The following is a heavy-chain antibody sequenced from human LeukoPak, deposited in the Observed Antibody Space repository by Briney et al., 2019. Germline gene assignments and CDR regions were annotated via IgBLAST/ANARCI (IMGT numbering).Heavy chain of an antibody. D-gene: IGHD4-23*01. CDR1: GGSFSGYY. CDR3: ARGRGVYGGNSGVWFDP. CDR2: INHSGST. J-gene: IGHJ5*02. Sequence: SETLSLTCAVYGGSFSGYYWSWIRQPPGKGLEWIGEINHSGSTNYNPSLESRVTISVDTSKNQFSLKLSSVTAADTAVYYCARGRGVYGGNSGVWFDPWGQGTLVTVSS. V-gene: IGHV4-34*01.